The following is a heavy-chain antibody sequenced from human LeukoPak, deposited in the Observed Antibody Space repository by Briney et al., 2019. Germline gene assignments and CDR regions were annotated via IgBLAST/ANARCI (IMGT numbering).Heavy chain of an antibody. D-gene: IGHD3-3*01. CDR1: GFTFSSYA. Sequence: PGGSPRLSCAASGFTFSSYAMSWVRQAPGKGLEWVSTISDSGSGGSTYYADSVKGRFTISRDNSKNTLYLQMNSLRAEDTAVYYCAGELRFLEWLLPIDYWGQGTLVTVSS. CDR3: AGELRFLEWLLPIDY. V-gene: IGHV3-23*01. J-gene: IGHJ4*02. CDR2: ISDSGSGGST.